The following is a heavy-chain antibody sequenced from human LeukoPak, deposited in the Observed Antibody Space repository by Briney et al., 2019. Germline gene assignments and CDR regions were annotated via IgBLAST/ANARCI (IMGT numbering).Heavy chain of an antibody. CDR2: ISAYNGNT. D-gene: IGHD3-22*01. J-gene: IGHJ4*02. CDR1: GYTFTSYG. Sequence: ASVKVSCKASGYTFTSYGISWVRRAPGQGLEWMGWISAYNGNTNYAQKLQGRVTMTTDTSTSTAYMELRILRSDDTAVYYCARGPDYYDSSGPIAYSDYWGQGTLVTVSS. CDR3: ARGPDYYDSSGPIAYSDY. V-gene: IGHV1-18*01.